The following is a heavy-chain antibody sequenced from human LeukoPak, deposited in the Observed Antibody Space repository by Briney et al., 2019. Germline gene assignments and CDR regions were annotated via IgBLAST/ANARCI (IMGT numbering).Heavy chain of an antibody. D-gene: IGHD6-19*01. CDR1: GYTFTSYD. V-gene: IGHV1-8*03. J-gene: IGHJ4*02. CDR2: MNPNSGNT. CDR3: ARDFTVDGTGGFDY. Sequence: GASVKVSCKASGYTFTSYDINWVRQATGQGLEWMGWMNPNSGNTGYAQKFQGRVTITRNTSISTAYMELSSLRSEDTAVYYCARDFTVDGTGGFDYWGQGTLVTVSS.